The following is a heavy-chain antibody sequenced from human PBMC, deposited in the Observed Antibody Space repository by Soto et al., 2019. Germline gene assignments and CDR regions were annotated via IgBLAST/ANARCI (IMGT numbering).Heavy chain of an antibody. V-gene: IGHV3-21*01. CDR2: ISSSSSYI. J-gene: IGHJ4*02. D-gene: IGHD2-2*01. Sequence: GSLRLSCAASGFTFSSYSMNWVRQAPGKGLEWVSSISSSSSYIYYADSVKGRFTISTDNAKNSLYLQMNSLRAEDTAVYYCARDGIVLVPAHFDYWGQGTLVTVSS. CDR3: ARDGIVLVPAHFDY. CDR1: GFTFSSYS.